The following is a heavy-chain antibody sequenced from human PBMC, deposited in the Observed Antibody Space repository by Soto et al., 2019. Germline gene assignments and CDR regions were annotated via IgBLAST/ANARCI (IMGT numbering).Heavy chain of an antibody. CDR2: ISGGGDTT. J-gene: IGHJ4*02. CDR1: GFTFNNYA. Sequence: EVQLLESVGGLVQPGGSLRRSCAASGFTFNNYAMTWVRQAPVKGLEWVSAISGGGDTTSYADSVKGRFTVSRDGSKNTLYLQMSSLRAEDTALYYCAKGRGGSGSLTPRVDFWGQGTLVTVSS. CDR3: AKGRGGSGSLTPRVDF. D-gene: IGHD3-10*01. V-gene: IGHV3-23*01.